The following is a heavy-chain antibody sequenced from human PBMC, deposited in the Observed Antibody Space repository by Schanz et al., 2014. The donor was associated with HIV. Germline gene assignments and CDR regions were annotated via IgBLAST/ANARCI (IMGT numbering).Heavy chain of an antibody. CDR2: ISYDGTNK. Sequence: QVQLVESGGGVVQPGRSLRLSCAASGFTFDSYGIHWVRQAPGKGLEWVAVISYDGTNKKFADSVKGRFTISRDNSRNTVYRQMDSLRVEDTAVYYCAKDRNHYDSRYRGKGNYYYYYGMDVWGQGTTVTVSS. CDR3: AKDRNHYDSRYRGKGNYYYYYGMDV. D-gene: IGHD3-22*01. CDR1: GFTFDSYG. V-gene: IGHV3-30*18. J-gene: IGHJ6*02.